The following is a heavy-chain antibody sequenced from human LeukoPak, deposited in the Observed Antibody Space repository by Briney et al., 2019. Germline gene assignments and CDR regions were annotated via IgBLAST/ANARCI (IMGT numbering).Heavy chain of an antibody. CDR3: ARDMRSGYSSSWYLKPTENFDY. V-gene: IGHV3-30*04. D-gene: IGHD6-13*01. Sequence: PRGSLRLSCAASGFTFSSYAMHWVRQAPGKGLEWVAVISYDGSNKYYADSVKGRFTISRDNSKNTLYLQMNSLRAEDTAVYYCARDMRSGYSSSWYLKPTENFDYWGQGTLVTVPS. CDR1: GFTFSSYA. CDR2: ISYDGSNK. J-gene: IGHJ4*02.